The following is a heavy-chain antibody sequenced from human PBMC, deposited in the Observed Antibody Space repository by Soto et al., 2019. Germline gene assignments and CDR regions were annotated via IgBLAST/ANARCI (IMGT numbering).Heavy chain of an antibody. CDR3: ARVITMVRRVILDWFDP. Sequence: QVQLVESGGGVVQPGRSLRLSCAASGFTFSSYGMHWVRQAPGKGLEWVAVIWYDGSNKYYADSVKGRFTISRDNSKNTLYLQMNSLRADDTAVYYCARVITMVRRVILDWFDPWGQGTLVTVSS. V-gene: IGHV3-33*01. J-gene: IGHJ5*02. D-gene: IGHD3-10*01. CDR2: IWYDGSNK. CDR1: GFTFSSYG.